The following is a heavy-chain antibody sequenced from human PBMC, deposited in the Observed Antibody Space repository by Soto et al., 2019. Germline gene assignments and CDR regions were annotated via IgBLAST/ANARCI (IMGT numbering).Heavy chain of an antibody. V-gene: IGHV3-33*01. D-gene: IGHD6-6*01. CDR2: IWFDGSYK. Sequence: QVQVVQSGGGVVQPGRSLRLSCAASGFTFSSYGMLWVRQAPGKGLEWVADIWFDGSYKYYGDSVKGRFTISRDNSKNTLYLQMDRMRAEDTAVYYCARGIAARTSGHYYGMDVWCQGTTVAVSS. CDR3: ARGIAARTSGHYYGMDV. CDR1: GFTFSSYG. J-gene: IGHJ6*02.